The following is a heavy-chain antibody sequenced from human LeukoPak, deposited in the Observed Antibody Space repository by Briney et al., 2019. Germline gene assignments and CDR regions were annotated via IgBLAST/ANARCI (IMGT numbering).Heavy chain of an antibody. CDR3: ARDRLHYYDSSGYYPDAFDI. Sequence: GGSLRLSCAASGFTFSSYSMNWVRQAPGKGLEWVSSISSSSSYIYYADSVKGRFTISRGNAKNSLYLQMNSLRAEDTAVYYCARDRLHYYDSSGYYPDAFDIWGQGTMVTVSS. CDR1: GFTFSSYS. CDR2: ISSSSSYI. D-gene: IGHD3-22*01. V-gene: IGHV3-21*01. J-gene: IGHJ3*02.